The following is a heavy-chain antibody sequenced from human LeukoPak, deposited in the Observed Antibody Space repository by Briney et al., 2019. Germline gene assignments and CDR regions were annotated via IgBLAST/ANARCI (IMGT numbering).Heavy chain of an antibody. CDR3: AREGFDVLLWFRELLRSNWFDP. CDR1: GYTFTSYD. J-gene: IGHJ5*02. D-gene: IGHD3-10*01. V-gene: IGHV1-8*01. CDR2: MNPNSGNT. Sequence: ASVKVSCKASGYTFTSYDINWVRQATGQGLEWMGWMNPNSGNTGYAQKFQGRVTMTRNTSISTAYMELSSLRSEDTAVHYCAREGFDVLLWFRELLRSNWFDPWGQGTLVTVSS.